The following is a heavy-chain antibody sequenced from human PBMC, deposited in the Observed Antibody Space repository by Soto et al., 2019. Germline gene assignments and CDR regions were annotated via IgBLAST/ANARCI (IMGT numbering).Heavy chain of an antibody. CDR3: ARGRRRIGSSSPLTRYYGMDV. CDR2: INHSGST. J-gene: IGHJ6*02. D-gene: IGHD6-6*01. CDR1: GGSFSGYY. Sequence: SETLSLTCAVYGGSFSGYYWSWIRQPPGKGLEWIGEINHSGSTNYNPSLKSRVTISVDTSKNQFSLKLSSVTAADTAVYYCARGRRRIGSSSPLTRYYGMDVWGQGTTVTVSS. V-gene: IGHV4-34*01.